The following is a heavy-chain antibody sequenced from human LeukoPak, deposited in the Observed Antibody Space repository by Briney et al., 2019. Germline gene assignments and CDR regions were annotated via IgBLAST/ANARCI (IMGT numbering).Heavy chain of an antibody. V-gene: IGHV4-39*01. CDR3: ARIGNVWQYQLPRPLNWFDP. D-gene: IGHD2-2*01. Sequence: PGGSLRLSCAASGFTFSGSAMHWVRQAPGEGVEGVGNIYYSGITYYNPSLKSRVTISVNTNKKQFSLKLSSVTAADTAVYYCARIGNVWQYQLPRPLNWFDPWGQGTLVTVSS. J-gene: IGHJ5*02. CDR1: GFTFSGSAMH. CDR2: IYYSGIT.